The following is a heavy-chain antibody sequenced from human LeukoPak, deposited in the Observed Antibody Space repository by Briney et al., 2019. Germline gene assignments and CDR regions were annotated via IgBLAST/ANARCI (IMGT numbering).Heavy chain of an antibody. V-gene: IGHV4-61*01. CDR2: IYYSGST. CDR3: ARWRRGLEGNWFDP. CDR1: GGSVSSGSYY. J-gene: IGHJ5*02. Sequence: SETLSLTCTVSGGSVSSGSYYWSWIRQPPGKGLEWIGYIYYSGSTNYNPSLKSRVTISVDTSKNQFSLKLSSVTAADTAVYYCARWRRGLEGNWFDPWGQGTLVTVSS. D-gene: IGHD3-16*01.